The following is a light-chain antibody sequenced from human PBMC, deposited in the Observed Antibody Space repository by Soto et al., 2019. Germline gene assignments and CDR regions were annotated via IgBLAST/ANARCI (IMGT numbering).Light chain of an antibody. CDR2: AAS. J-gene: IGKJ2*01. CDR3: QQCYTTPRA. CDR1: QRIGPY. Sequence: DIQMTQSPSSLSASVGDRVTITCRASQRIGPYLNWYQQKPGRAPKLLIYAASSLQSGVPSRFSGRGSGTDFTLTISSLQPEDFGSYYCQQCYTTPRAFGEGTKLEIK. V-gene: IGKV1-39*01.